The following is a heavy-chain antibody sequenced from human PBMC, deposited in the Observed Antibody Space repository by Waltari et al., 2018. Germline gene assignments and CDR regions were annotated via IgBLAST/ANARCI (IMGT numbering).Heavy chain of an antibody. CDR3: ARSYGSGSFSWFDP. Sequence: QVQLQQWGAGLLKPSETLSLTCAVYGGSFSGYSWSWIRQPPGKGLEWIGEISHSGSTNYSPSLKSRVTISLDTSKNQFSLKLSSVTAADTAVYYCARSYGSGSFSWFDPWGQGTLVSVSS. V-gene: IGHV4-34*01. J-gene: IGHJ5*02. D-gene: IGHD3-10*01. CDR2: ISHSGST. CDR1: GGSFSGYS.